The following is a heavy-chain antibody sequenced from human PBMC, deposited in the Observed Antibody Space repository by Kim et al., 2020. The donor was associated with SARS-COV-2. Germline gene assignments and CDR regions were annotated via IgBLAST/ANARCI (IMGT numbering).Heavy chain of an antibody. Sequence: SLKSRVTISVDTSKNQFSLKLSSVTAADTAVYYCARGPPYSSPPLDYFDYWGQGTLVTVSS. J-gene: IGHJ4*02. V-gene: IGHV4-34*01. D-gene: IGHD6-13*01. CDR3: ARGPPYSSPPLDYFDY.